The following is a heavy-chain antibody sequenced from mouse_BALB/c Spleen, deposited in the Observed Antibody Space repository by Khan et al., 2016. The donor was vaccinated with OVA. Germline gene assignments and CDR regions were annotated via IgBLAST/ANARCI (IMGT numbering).Heavy chain of an antibody. V-gene: IGHV3-2*02. J-gene: IGHJ4*01. CDR2: ISYSGST. D-gene: IGHD1-1*01. CDR1: GYSITSNYA. Sequence: VQLKESGPGLVKPSQSLSLTCTVTGYSITSNYAWHWIRQFPGNKLEWMGYISYSGSTSYNPSLKSRISITRVTSKNQFFLQLSSVTTEDTATYYCARGNYYGYAMDYWGQGTSVTVSS. CDR3: ARGNYYGYAMDY.